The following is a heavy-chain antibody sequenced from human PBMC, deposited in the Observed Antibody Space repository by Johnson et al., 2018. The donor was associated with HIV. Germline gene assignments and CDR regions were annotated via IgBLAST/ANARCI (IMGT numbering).Heavy chain of an antibody. CDR1: GFNFNNYG. CDR2: ISYDGSNK. J-gene: IGHJ3*02. D-gene: IGHD6-19*01. Sequence: VQLVESGVGVVQPGRSLRLSCAASGFNFNNYGMHWVRQAPGKGLEWVAVISYDGSNKYFADSVKGRFTISRDKSKNTLYLQMNSLRAEDTAVYYCAKVRSGWSTGAFDIGGQGTMVTVSS. V-gene: IGHV3-30*18. CDR3: AKVRSGWSTGAFDI.